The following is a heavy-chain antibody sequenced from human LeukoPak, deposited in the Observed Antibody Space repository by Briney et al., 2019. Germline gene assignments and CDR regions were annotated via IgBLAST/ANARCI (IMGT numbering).Heavy chain of an antibody. CDR1: GYTFTSYG. V-gene: IGHV1-18*01. CDR2: ISAYNGNT. Sequence: ASVKVSCKASGYTFTSYGISWVRQAPGQGLEWMGWISAYNGNTNYAQKLQGRVTMTTDTSTSTAYMELRSLRSDDTAVYYCARDHVDIVATDAFDIWGQGTMDTVSS. CDR3: ARDHVDIVATDAFDI. J-gene: IGHJ3*02. D-gene: IGHD5-12*01.